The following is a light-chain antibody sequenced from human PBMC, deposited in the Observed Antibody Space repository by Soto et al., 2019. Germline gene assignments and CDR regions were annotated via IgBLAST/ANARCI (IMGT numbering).Light chain of an antibody. V-gene: IGLV2-14*01. CDR2: EVS. Sequence: QSVLTQPASVSGSPGQSITISCTGTSSDVGGYEYVSWYQHHPGKAPKLMIYEVSNRPSGVSHRFSGSKSGNTASLTISGLQAEDEADYYCGAWDDRLTAYVFGSGTKVTVL. CDR1: SSDVGGYEY. J-gene: IGLJ1*01. CDR3: GAWDDRLTAYV.